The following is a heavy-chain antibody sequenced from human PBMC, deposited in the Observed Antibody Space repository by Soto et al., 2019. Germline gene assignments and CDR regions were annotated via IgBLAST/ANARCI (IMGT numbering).Heavy chain of an antibody. CDR3: ARDRSGSSSWTFDY. V-gene: IGHV1-3*01. J-gene: IGHJ4*02. CDR2: INAGNGNT. Sequence: ASVKVSCKASGYTFTNYAIHWVRQAPGQRLEWMGWINAGNGNTKYSQKFQGRVTITRDTSASTAYMELSSLRSEDTAVYYCARDRSGSSSWTFDYWGQGTLLTVSS. D-gene: IGHD6-13*01. CDR1: GYTFTNYA.